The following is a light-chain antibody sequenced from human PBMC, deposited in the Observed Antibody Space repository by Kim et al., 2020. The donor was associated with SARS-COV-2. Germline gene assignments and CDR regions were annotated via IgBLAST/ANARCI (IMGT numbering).Light chain of an antibody. CDR3: QQSFTTPIT. V-gene: IGKV1-39*01. CDR2: GAS. CDR1: QTINTF. Sequence: DIQLTQSPSSLPASAGDRVTVTCRASQTINTFLNWYQQRPGEAPKLLIYGASTSRSGVPSRFSGSGSGTDFTLTISGLEPEDFATYFCQQSFTTPITFGQGTRLEIK. J-gene: IGKJ5*01.